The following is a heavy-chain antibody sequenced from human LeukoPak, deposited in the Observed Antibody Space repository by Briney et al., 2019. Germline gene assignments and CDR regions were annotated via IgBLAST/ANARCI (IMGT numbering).Heavy chain of an antibody. CDR1: GGTFSSYA. Sequence: SVKVSCKASGGTFSSYAISWVRQAPGQGLEWMGGIIPIFGTANYAQKYQGRVTITADESTSTAYMELSSLRSEDTAVYYCARDPDYGDYVGIRSTSDYWGQGTLVTVSS. D-gene: IGHD4-17*01. CDR2: IIPIFGTA. CDR3: ARDPDYGDYVGIRSTSDY. V-gene: IGHV1-69*13. J-gene: IGHJ4*02.